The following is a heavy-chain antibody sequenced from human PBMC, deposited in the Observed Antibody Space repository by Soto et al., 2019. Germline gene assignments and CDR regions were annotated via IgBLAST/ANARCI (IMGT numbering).Heavy chain of an antibody. CDR2: VYYTGST. J-gene: IGHJ4*02. CDR1: GGSISGSY. V-gene: IGHV4-59*01. CDR3: ARSVAVPGAHIGY. D-gene: IGHD6-19*01. Sequence: SETLSRSCSVSGGSISGSYWSWIRQSPGKGLEWLGYVYYTGSTNYSPSLRSRVSISVDTSKNEFSLRLSSVTAADTAVYFCARSVAVPGAHIGYRGQVTKVTVSS.